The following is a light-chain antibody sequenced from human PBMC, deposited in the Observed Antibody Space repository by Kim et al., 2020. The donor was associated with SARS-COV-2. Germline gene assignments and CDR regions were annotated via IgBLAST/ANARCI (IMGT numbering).Light chain of an antibody. J-gene: IGLJ2*01. V-gene: IGLV3-1*01. CDR3: QAWDSSTALV. CDR2: QDS. CDR1: KLGAKY. Sequence: SYELTQPPSVSVSPGQTASITCSGDKLGAKYACWYQQKPGQSPVLVIYQDSKRPSGIPERFSGSNSGNTATLTISGTQAMDEADYYCQAWDSSTALVFGGGTQLTVL.